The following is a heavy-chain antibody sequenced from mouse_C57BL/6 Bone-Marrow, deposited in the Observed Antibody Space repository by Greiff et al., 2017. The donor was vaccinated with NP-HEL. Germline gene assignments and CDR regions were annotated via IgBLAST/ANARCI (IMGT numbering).Heavy chain of an antibody. D-gene: IGHD2-4*01. CDR3: ARGLRRGLDY. CDR2: INYDGSST. CDR1: GFTFSDYY. V-gene: IGHV5-16*01. Sequence: DVKLVESEGGLVQPGSSMKLSCTASGFTFSDYYMAWVRQVPEKGLEWVANINYDGSSTYYLDSLKSRFIISRDNAKNILYLQMSSLKSEDTATYYCARGLRRGLDYWGQGTTLTVSS. J-gene: IGHJ2*01.